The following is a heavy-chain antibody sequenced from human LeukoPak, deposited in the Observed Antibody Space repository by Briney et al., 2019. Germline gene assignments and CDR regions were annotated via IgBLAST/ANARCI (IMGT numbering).Heavy chain of an antibody. Sequence: PSQTLSLTCAVSGGSINSGAYSWSWIRQPPGKGLEWIGHILYTGSTYYNPSLKSRVTLSLDTSNNHFSLKLSSVTVADTAVYYCARGAHCSSTSCYDYWGQGTLVTVSS. J-gene: IGHJ4*02. CDR2: ILYTGST. V-gene: IGHV4-30-4*07. CDR3: ARGAHCSSTSCYDY. CDR1: GGSINSGAYS. D-gene: IGHD2-2*01.